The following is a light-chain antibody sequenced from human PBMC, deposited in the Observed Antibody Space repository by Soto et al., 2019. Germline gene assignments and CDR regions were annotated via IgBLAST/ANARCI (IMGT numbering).Light chain of an antibody. V-gene: IGLV2-18*02. J-gene: IGLJ1*01. CDR3: SSYTSSSTRV. Sequence: QSVLTQPPSVSGAPGQAVAISCTGTSSDVGSYNRVSWYQQPPGTAPKVMIYEVSNRPSGVSNRFSGSKSGNTASLTISGLQAEDEADYYCSSYTSSSTRVFGTGTKVTVL. CDR2: EVS. CDR1: SSDVGSYNR.